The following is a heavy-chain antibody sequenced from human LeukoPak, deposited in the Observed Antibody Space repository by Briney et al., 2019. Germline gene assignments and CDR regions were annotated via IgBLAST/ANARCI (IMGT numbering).Heavy chain of an antibody. CDR3: ARGDRKQQLANYYYYGMDV. D-gene: IGHD6-13*01. CDR1: GGSFSGYY. V-gene: IGHV4-34*01. CDR2: INHSGST. J-gene: IGHJ6*02. Sequence: SETLSLTCAVYGGSFSGYYWSWIRQPPGKGLEWIGEINHSGSTNHNPSLKSRVTISVDTSKNQFSLKLSSVTAADTAVYYCARGDRKQQLANYYYYGMDVWGQGTTVTVSS.